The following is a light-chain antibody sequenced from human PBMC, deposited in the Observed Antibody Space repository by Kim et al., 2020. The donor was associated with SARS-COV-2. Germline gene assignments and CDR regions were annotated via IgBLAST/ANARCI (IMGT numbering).Light chain of an antibody. CDR3: QAWDSGTAV. CDR1: KLGDKY. CDR2: QNN. J-gene: IGLJ2*01. V-gene: IGLV3-1*01. Sequence: SYELTQPPSVSVSPGQTASITCSGDKLGDKYACWYQQKPGQSPVLVIYQNNNRPSGIPERFSGSNSGNTATLTISGTQAMDEADYYCQAWDSGTAVFGGGTKLTFL.